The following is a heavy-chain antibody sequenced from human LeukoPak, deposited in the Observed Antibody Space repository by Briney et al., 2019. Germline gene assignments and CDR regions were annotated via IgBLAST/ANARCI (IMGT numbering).Heavy chain of an antibody. CDR1: GFTFSSYA. CDR3: ARDRGIRGYFDY. D-gene: IGHD3-10*01. Sequence: GRSLRLSCAASGFTFSSYAMHWVRQAPGKGLEWVAVISYDGSNKYYADSVKGRFTISRDNSKNTLYLQMNSLRAEDTAVYYCARDRGIRGYFDYWGQGTLVTVSS. CDR2: ISYDGSNK. J-gene: IGHJ4*02. V-gene: IGHV3-30-3*01.